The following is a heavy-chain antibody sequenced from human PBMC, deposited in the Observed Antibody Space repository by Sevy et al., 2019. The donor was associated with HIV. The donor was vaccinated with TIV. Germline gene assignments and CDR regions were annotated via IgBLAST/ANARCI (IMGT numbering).Heavy chain of an antibody. J-gene: IGHJ3*02. CDR3: ARLYHEDSAVQAFDI. CDR1: GGTFTSYG. D-gene: IGHD1-26*01. Sequence: ASVKVSCKASGGTFTSYGVSWVRQAPGQGLEWMGTFIPIFATTKYAQKFQGRVTITADESTRTTYMELNSLGSEDTAVYFCARLYHEDSAVQAFDIWGQGTMVTVSS. CDR2: FIPIFATT. V-gene: IGHV1-69*13.